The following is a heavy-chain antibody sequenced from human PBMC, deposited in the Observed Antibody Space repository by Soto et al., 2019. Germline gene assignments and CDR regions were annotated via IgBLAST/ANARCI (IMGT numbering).Heavy chain of an antibody. CDR1: GFTFSSDW. CDR2: INTDGSGT. CDR3: ARGRAGPQNYYDY. J-gene: IGHJ4*02. D-gene: IGHD3-10*01. V-gene: IGHV3-74*01. Sequence: EVQLVESGGGLVQPGGSLRLSCAASGFTFSSDWMHWVRQAPGKGLVWVSRINTDGSGTTYADSVKGRFTISRDTAKNLVYLQMNSLRAEATAVYYCARGRAGPQNYYDYWGVGNMVTVSS.